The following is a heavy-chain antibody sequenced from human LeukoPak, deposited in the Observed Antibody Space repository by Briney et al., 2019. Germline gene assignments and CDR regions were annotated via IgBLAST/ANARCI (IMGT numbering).Heavy chain of an antibody. CDR2: IWYDGSNK. J-gene: IGHJ3*02. CDR1: GFTFSSYG. CDR3: AGVRVPVSSGWYGAFDI. V-gene: IGHV3-33*01. D-gene: IGHD6-19*01. Sequence: QPGRSLRLSCAASGFTFSSYGMHWVRQAPGKGLEWVAVIWYDGSNKYYADSVKGRFTISRDNSKNTLYLQMNSLRAEDTAVYYCAGVRVPVSSGWYGAFDIWGQGTMVTVSS.